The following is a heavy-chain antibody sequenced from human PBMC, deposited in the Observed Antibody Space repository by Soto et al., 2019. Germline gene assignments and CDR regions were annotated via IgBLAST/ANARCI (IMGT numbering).Heavy chain of an antibody. V-gene: IGHV3-33*01. J-gene: IGHJ5*02. CDR2: IRFDGSNK. CDR1: GFTFSSYG. CDR3: ATPGPS. Sequence: QVQLVESGGGVVQPGRSLRLSCAASGFTFSSYGMSWVRQAPGKGLEWVAVIRFDGSNKFYADSVKGRFTISRDNSEITLSLQMSSLRDEVSAAYYCATPGPSWGQGSLVTVSS.